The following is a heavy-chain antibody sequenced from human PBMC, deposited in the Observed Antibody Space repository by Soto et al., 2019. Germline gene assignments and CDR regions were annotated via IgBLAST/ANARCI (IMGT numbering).Heavy chain of an antibody. CDR2: IRSRADRGAT. J-gene: IGHJ6*03. Sequence: EVQLVESGGGLVQPGGSLKLSCVASGFSFSDSAMHWVRQASGKGLELVGRIRSRADRGATAYAASVKGRFTISREDSKNTAHLQMNSLKTEDTAVYYCTRDLTTLTMERYYYYMDVWGTGTTVTVSS. D-gene: IGHD4-17*01. V-gene: IGHV3-73*01. CDR3: TRDLTTLTMERYYYYMDV. CDR1: GFSFSDSA.